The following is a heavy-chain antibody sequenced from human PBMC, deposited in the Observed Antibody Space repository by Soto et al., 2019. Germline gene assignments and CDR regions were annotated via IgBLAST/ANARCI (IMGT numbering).Heavy chain of an antibody. CDR1: GFTFSSYA. Sequence: GESLKISCAASGFTFSSYAMHWVRQAPGKGLEWVAVISYDGSNKYYADSVKGRFTISRDNSKNTLYLQMNSLRAEDTAVYYCARDHTAGLRYFDWSLDYWGQGTLVTVSS. D-gene: IGHD3-9*01. CDR2: ISYDGSNK. CDR3: ARDHTAGLRYFDWSLDY. V-gene: IGHV3-30-3*01. J-gene: IGHJ4*02.